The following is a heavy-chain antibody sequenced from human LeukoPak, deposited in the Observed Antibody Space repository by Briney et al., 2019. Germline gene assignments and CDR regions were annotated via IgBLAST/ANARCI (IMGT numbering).Heavy chain of an antibody. CDR3: ARVQGHPPNGLDI. J-gene: IGHJ3*02. D-gene: IGHD2-8*01. CDR2: INSDGSST. V-gene: IGHV3-74*01. Sequence: GGSLRLSCAASGFTFSSYWMHWVRQAPGKGLVWVSRINSDGSSTSYADSVKGRFTISRDNAKNTLYLQMNSLRAEDTAVYYCARVQGHPPNGLDIWGQGTMVTVSS. CDR1: GFTFSSYW.